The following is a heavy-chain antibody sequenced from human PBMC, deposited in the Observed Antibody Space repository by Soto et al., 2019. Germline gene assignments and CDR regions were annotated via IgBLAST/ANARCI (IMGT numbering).Heavy chain of an antibody. Sequence: GGSLRLSCAASGFTFSSYAMSWVRQAPGKGLEWVSAISGSGGSTYYADSVKGRFTISRDNSKNTLYLQMNSLRAEDTAVYYCAKDFPPRYDILLRANDAFDIWGQGTMVTVSS. CDR2: ISGSGGST. D-gene: IGHD3-9*01. J-gene: IGHJ3*02. V-gene: IGHV3-23*01. CDR1: GFTFSSYA. CDR3: AKDFPPRYDILLRANDAFDI.